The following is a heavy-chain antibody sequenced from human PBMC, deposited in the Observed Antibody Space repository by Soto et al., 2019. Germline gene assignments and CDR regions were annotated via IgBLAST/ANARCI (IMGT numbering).Heavy chain of an antibody. V-gene: IGHV2-5*08. CDR2: IYWDDDK. CDR1: GGSISSGGYS. CDR3: AHRSGSGSYYYYYYGMDV. J-gene: IGHJ6*02. D-gene: IGHD3-10*01. Sequence: TLSLTCAVSGGSISSGGYSWSWIRQPPGKALEWLALIYWDDDKRYSPSLKSRLTITKDTSKNQVVLTMTNMDPVDTATYYFAHRSGSGSYYYYYYGMDVWGQGTTVTVSS.